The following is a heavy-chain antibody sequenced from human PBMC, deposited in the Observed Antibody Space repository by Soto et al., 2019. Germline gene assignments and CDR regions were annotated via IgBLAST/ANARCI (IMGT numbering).Heavy chain of an antibody. CDR1: GYSFTSYW. V-gene: IGHV5-10-1*01. CDR2: IDPSDSYT. Sequence: GESLKIACKGSGYSFTSYWISWVRQMPGKGLEWMGRIDPSDSYTNYSPSFQGHVTISADRSISTAYLQWSSLKASDTAMYYCARHIAVAGPDYYYYGMDVWGQGTTVTVSS. J-gene: IGHJ6*02. CDR3: ARHIAVAGPDYYYYGMDV. D-gene: IGHD6-19*01.